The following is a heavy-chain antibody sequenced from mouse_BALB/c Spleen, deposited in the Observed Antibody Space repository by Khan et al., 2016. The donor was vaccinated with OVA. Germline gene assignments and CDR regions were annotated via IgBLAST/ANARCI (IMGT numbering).Heavy chain of an antibody. J-gene: IGHJ3*01. V-gene: IGHV1S137*01. D-gene: IGHD2-2*01. CDR3: ARPGLRRGAWFAY. CDR1: GYTFTDYA. CDR2: ISTYSGNK. Sequence: VQLQESGPELVRPGVSVKISCKGSGYTFTDYAMHWVKQSHAKSLEWIGVISTYSGNKNSNQKFKGKATMTVDKPSSTAYMELARLTSEDSAIYYCARPGLRRGAWFAYWGQGTLVTVSA.